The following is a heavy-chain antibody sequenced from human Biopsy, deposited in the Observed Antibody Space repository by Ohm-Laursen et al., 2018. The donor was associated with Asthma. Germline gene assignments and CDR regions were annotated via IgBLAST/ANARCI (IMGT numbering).Heavy chain of an antibody. V-gene: IGHV4-34*01. J-gene: IGHJ2*01. D-gene: IGHD2-15*01. Sequence: SQTLSLTWAVYGGSFSGHYWTWIRQPPGKGLEWIGEIIHSGNTNYNRSLKSRLTLSVDTPKNQFSLKLSSVTAADTAVYYCARGGYCSGGDCYLRRPSYPVSYFDLWGRGTLVTVSS. CDR3: ARGGYCSGGDCYLRRPSYPVSYFDL. CDR1: GGSFSGHY. CDR2: IIHSGNT.